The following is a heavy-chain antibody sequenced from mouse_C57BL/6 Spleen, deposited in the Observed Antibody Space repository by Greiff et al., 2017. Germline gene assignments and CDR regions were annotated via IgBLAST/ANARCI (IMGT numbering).Heavy chain of an antibody. CDR3: ARHEATTVVYFDY. Sequence: EVKLVESGGDLVKPGGSLKLSCAASGFTFSSYGMSWVRQTPDKRLEWVATISSGGSYTYYPDSVKGRFTISRDNAKNTLYLQMSSLKSEDTAMYYCARHEATTVVYFDYWGQGTTLTVSS. CDR1: GFTFSSYG. D-gene: IGHD1-1*01. V-gene: IGHV5-6*01. CDR2: ISSGGSYT. J-gene: IGHJ2*01.